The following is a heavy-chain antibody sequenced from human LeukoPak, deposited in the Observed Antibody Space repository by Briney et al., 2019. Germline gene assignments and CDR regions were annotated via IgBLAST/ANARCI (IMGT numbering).Heavy chain of an antibody. CDR3: TTGSPHFDY. CDR1: GFTFSSYA. Sequence: GGSLRLSCAASGFTFSSYAMNWVRQAPGKGLEWVSVVRGSGGSTYYAAPVRGRFTISRDDSKNTLYLQMNSLKTEDTAVYYCTTGSPHFDYWGQGTLVTVSS. J-gene: IGHJ4*02. CDR2: VRGSGGST. V-gene: IGHV3-23*01.